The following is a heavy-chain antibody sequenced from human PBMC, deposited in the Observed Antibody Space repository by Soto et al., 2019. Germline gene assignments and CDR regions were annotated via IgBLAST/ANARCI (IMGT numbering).Heavy chain of an antibody. CDR3: ARVSSRFLEGPLDY. CDR1: GFTFSSYG. V-gene: IGHV3-30*03. D-gene: IGHD3-3*01. J-gene: IGHJ4*02. CDR2: ISDDGSDK. Sequence: PGGSLRLSCAASGFTFSSYGMHWVRQAPGKGLEWVAVISDDGSDKYYADSVKGRFTISRDNSKNTLYLQMNSLRAEDTAVYYCARVSSRFLEGPLDYSGQGTRVTVSS.